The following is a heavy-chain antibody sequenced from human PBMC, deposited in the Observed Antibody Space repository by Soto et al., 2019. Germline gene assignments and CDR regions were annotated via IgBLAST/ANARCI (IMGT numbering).Heavy chain of an antibody. Sequence: QVQLVQSGAEVKKPGASVKVSCKASGYTFTSYDINWVRQATGQGLEWMGWMNPNSGNTGYAQKLQGRVTMSSNTSISTSYIALSSLRSEVTAVYYCARERRDGYDNWGQGTLVTVSS. CDR1: GYTFTSYD. D-gene: IGHD5-12*01. CDR3: ARERRDGYDN. V-gene: IGHV1-8*01. CDR2: MNPNSGNT. J-gene: IGHJ4*02.